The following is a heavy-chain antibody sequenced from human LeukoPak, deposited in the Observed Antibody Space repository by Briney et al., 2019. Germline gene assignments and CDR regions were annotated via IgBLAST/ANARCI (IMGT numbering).Heavy chain of an antibody. V-gene: IGHV4-4*02. Sequence: SETLSLTCAVSGGSISSSKWWSWVRQPPGKGLEWIGEIYHSGSTNYNPSLKSRVTMFVDMSKNQFSLRLSSVTAADTAVYYCARHRAYSSSSPFDYWGQGTLVTVSS. D-gene: IGHD6-6*01. J-gene: IGHJ4*02. CDR2: IYHSGST. CDR3: ARHRAYSSSSPFDY. CDR1: GGSISSSKW.